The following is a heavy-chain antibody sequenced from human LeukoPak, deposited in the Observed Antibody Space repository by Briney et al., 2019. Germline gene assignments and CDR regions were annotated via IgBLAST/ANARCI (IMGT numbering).Heavy chain of an antibody. V-gene: IGHV3-23*01. CDR2: IRGSGITT. CDR3: TTYRSGHY. Sequence: GGSLRLSCAASGFTFSSYAMSWVRQAPGKGLEWVSGIRGSGITTYYADSVKGRFTISRDNSKNTLYLQMNSLKTEDTADYYCTTYRSGHYWGQGTLVTVSS. D-gene: IGHD6-19*01. CDR1: GFTFSSYA. J-gene: IGHJ4*02.